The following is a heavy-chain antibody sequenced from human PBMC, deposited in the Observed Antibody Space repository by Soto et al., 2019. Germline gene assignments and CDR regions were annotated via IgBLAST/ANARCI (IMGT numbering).Heavy chain of an antibody. Sequence: GGSLRLSCAASGFTFSSFWMHWVRQAPGKGLVWVSVIKADGSNTAYADSVKGRFTISRDSAKNMLYLQMNSLRVEDTAVYFCVRDRGYTMDVWGQGTTVTAP. V-gene: IGHV3-74*01. CDR3: VRDRGYTMDV. CDR1: GFTFSSFW. J-gene: IGHJ6*02. D-gene: IGHD1-1*01. CDR2: IKADGSNT.